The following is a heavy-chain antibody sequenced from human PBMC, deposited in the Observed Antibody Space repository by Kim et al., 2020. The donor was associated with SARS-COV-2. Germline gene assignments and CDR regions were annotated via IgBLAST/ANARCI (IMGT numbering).Heavy chain of an antibody. V-gene: IGHV3-23*01. J-gene: IGHJ4*02. CDR1: GFTFSSYA. CDR2: ILGSGVST. D-gene: IGHD2-2*01. Sequence: GGSLRLSCAASGFTFSSYAMSWVRQAPGKGLEWVSAILGSGVSTYYADSGKGRFTISRDNSKNTLFLQMNSLRTGDTALYYCARDMRHCSGTSCYEFDYWGQGTLVTVSS. CDR3: ARDMRHCSGTSCYEFDY.